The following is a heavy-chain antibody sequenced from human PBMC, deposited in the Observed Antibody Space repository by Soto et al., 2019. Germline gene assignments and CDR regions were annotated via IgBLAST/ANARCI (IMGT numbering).Heavy chain of an antibody. CDR3: ANDKQWRDYYYYYMDV. CDR1: GFTFSSYG. Sequence: QVQLVESGGGVVQPGRSLRLSCAASGFTFSSYGMHWVRQAPGKGLEWVAVISYDGSNKYYADSVKGRFTISRDNSKNTLYLQMNSLRAEDTAVYYCANDKQWRDYYYYYMDVWGKGTTVTVSS. J-gene: IGHJ6*03. V-gene: IGHV3-30*18. CDR2: ISYDGSNK. D-gene: IGHD6-19*01.